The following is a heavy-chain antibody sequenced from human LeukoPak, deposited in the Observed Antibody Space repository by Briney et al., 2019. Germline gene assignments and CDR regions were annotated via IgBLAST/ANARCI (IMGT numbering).Heavy chain of an antibody. CDR1: GGSISGYY. D-gene: IGHD3-3*01. J-gene: IGHJ6*02. CDR3: AREGYDFWSGHLPLDV. CDR2: IYYSGST. V-gene: IGHV4-59*01. Sequence: SETLSLTCTVSGGSISGYYWSWIRQPPGKGLEWIGYIYYSGSTNYNPSLKSRVTISVDTSKNQFSLKLSSVTAADTAVYYCAREGYDFWSGHLPLDVWGQGTTVTVSS.